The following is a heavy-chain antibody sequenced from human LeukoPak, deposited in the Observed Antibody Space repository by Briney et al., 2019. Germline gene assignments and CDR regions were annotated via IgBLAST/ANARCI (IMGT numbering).Heavy chain of an antibody. Sequence: SETLSLTCAVSGGSISSSNWWSWVRQPPGKGLEWIGEIYHSGSTNYNPSLKSRVTISVDKSKNQFSLKLSSATAADTAVYYCARGSGRYCSGGSCYPRTYYFDYWGQGTLVTVSS. V-gene: IGHV4-4*02. J-gene: IGHJ4*02. D-gene: IGHD2-15*01. CDR3: ARGSGRYCSGGSCYPRTYYFDY. CDR2: IYHSGST. CDR1: GGSISSSNW.